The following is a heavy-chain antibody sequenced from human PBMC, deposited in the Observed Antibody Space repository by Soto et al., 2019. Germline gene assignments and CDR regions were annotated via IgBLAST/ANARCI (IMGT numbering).Heavy chain of an antibody. CDR3: MTDRQYRPAY. CDR1: GFTFSNAG. D-gene: IGHD3-16*02. J-gene: IGHJ4*02. CDR2: IKSKTDGGTT. V-gene: IGHV3-15*07. Sequence: PGGSLRLSCAASGFTFSNAGMNWVRQAPGKGLEWVGLIKSKTDGGTTDYAAPVKGRFTISRDDSKNTLYLQMNSLKTEDAAVYYCMTDRQYRPAYWGQGTLVTVSS.